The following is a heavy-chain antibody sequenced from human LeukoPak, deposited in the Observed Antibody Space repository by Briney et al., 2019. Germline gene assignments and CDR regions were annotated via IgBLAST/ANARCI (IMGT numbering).Heavy chain of an antibody. CDR2: IYYSGST. J-gene: IGHJ4*02. D-gene: IGHD3-10*01. V-gene: IGHV4-34*01. Sequence: KASETLSLTCAVYGGSFSGYYWSWIRQPPGRGLEWIGSIYYSGSTYYNPSLKSRVTISLDTSKNQFSLNLRSVTAADTAVYYCSTGMLRGLAPVFLDYWGQGTLVTVSS. CDR3: STGMLRGLAPVFLDY. CDR1: GGSFSGYY.